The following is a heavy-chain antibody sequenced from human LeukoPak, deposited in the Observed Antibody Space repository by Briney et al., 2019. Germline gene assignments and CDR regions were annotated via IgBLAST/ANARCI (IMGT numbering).Heavy chain of an antibody. CDR3: AKDLPAQRLSDS. V-gene: IGHV3-23*01. Sequence: GGSLRLSCAASGFTFSSYGMSWVRQTPGKGLEWVSTFTGSAGRTYYADSVKGRFTISRDNSKNTLYLQMNSLRAEDTAVYYCAKDLPAQRLSDSWGQGTLVTVSS. D-gene: IGHD3-16*01. CDR1: GFTFSSYG. J-gene: IGHJ4*02. CDR2: FTGSAGRT.